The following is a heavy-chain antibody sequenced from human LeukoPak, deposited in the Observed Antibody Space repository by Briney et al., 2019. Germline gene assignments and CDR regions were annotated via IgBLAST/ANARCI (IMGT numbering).Heavy chain of an antibody. Sequence: GASVKVSCKASVYTFTGYYMHWVRQAPGQGLEWMGWINPNSGGTNYAQKFQGRVTMTRDTSISTAYMELSRLRSDDTAVYYCARGLLPPGYSSSRNWCDPWGQGTLVTVSS. CDR3: ARGLLPPGYSSSRNWCDP. CDR2: INPNSGGT. CDR1: VYTFTGYY. V-gene: IGHV1-2*02. D-gene: IGHD6-13*01. J-gene: IGHJ5*02.